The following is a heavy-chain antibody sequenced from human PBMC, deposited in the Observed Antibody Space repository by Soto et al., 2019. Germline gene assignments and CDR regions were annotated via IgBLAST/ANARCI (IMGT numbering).Heavy chain of an antibody. D-gene: IGHD6-13*01. CDR1: GFTFSSYG. CDR2: ISYDGSNK. CDR3: AKGSRQQLVGLGY. V-gene: IGHV3-30*18. J-gene: IGHJ4*02. Sequence: QVQLVESGGGVVQPGRSLRLSCAASGFTFSSYGMHWVRQAPGKGLEWVAVISYDGSNKYYADSVKGRFTISRDNSKNTLYLQMNSLRAEDTAVYYCAKGSRQQLVGLGYWRQGTLVTVSS.